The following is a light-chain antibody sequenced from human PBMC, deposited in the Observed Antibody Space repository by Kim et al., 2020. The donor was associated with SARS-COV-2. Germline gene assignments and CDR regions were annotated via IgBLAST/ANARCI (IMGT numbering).Light chain of an antibody. J-gene: IGKJ5*01. CDR1: QNVGTY. CDR2: DAS. V-gene: IGKV3-11*01. Sequence: EIVLTQSPATLSLSPGERATLSCRASQNVGTYLAWYQQKPGQVPRLFIYDASNKASGIPARFSGSGSGTDFSLTISSLEPEDFAIYYCQQSTNWPITFGQGTRLEIK. CDR3: QQSTNWPIT.